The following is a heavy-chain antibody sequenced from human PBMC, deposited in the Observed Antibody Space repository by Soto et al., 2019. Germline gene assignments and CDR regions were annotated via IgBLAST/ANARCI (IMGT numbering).Heavy chain of an antibody. CDR2: IKQDGTEK. V-gene: IGHV3-7*01. CDR1: GFTFSSYW. CDR3: AREGYSSGWYSVDY. J-gene: IGHJ4*02. Sequence: EVQLVESGGGLVQPGGSLRVSCAASGFTFSSYWMTWVRQAPGKGLEWVANIKQDGTEKHYVDSVKGRFTISRDNGKNSVFLQMTSLRDEDTAVYYCAREGYSSGWYSVDYWGQGTLVTVSS. D-gene: IGHD6-19*01.